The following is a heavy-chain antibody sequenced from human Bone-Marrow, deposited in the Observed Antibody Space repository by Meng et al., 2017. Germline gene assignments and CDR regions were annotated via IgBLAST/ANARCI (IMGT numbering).Heavy chain of an antibody. V-gene: IGHV4-4*07. Sequence: SETLSLTCTVSGGSISNYQWSWIRQPAGKGLEWIGRVYSSGITNYNPSLKSRVTMSIDTSKNQFSLNLDSVTAADTAVYYCARAPTYCSGGSCYSGGAFDIWGQGAMVTVSS. CDR2: VYSSGIT. CDR1: GGSISNYQ. CDR3: ARAPTYCSGGSCYSGGAFDI. J-gene: IGHJ3*02. D-gene: IGHD2-15*01.